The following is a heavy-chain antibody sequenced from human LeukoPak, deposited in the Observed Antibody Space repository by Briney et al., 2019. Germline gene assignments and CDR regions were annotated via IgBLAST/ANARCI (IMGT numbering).Heavy chain of an antibody. CDR1: SYSISSGYY. Sequence: SETLSLTCTVSSYSISSGYYWSWIRQPPGKGLEWIGYIYYSGSTNYNPSLKSRVTISVDTSKNQFSLRLSPVTAADTAVYYCARVTGYVMEDYFDYWGQGTLVTVSS. V-gene: IGHV4-61*01. CDR2: IYYSGST. CDR3: ARVTGYVMEDYFDY. D-gene: IGHD6-13*01. J-gene: IGHJ4*02.